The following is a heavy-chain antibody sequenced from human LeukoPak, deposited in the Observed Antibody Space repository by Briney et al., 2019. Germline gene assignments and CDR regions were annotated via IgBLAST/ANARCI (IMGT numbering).Heavy chain of an antibody. CDR3: ARGSDFWSGYSFDN. D-gene: IGHD3-3*01. Sequence: SETLSLTCSVSGGSISTYYWSWIRQAPGKGLEWIGYVYYSGSTEYDPSLKSRVTISVDASKNQFSLKMNSVTAADTAVYYCARGSDFWSGYSFDNWGQGTLVTVSS. CDR1: GGSISTYY. V-gene: IGHV4-59*01. J-gene: IGHJ4*02. CDR2: VYYSGST.